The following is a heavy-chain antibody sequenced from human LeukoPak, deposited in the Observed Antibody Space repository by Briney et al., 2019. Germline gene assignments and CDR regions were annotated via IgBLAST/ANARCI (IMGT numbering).Heavy chain of an antibody. D-gene: IGHD1-26*01. J-gene: IGHJ6*02. CDR2: IYTSGNT. V-gene: IGHV4-4*07. Sequence: SETLSLTCTVSGGSISSYHWSWIRQPAGKGLEWIGRIYTSGNTNYNPSLRSRITMSVDTSKNQFSLKLSSVTAADTAVYYCARHGVVGATTAYYYYGMDVWGQGTTVTVSS. CDR1: GGSISSYH. CDR3: ARHGVVGATTAYYYYGMDV.